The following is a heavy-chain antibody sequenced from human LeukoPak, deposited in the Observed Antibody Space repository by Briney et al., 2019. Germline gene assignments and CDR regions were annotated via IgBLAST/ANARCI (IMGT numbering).Heavy chain of an antibody. J-gene: IGHJ6*03. Sequence: GGSLRLSCAASGFTFSSYAMSWVRQAPGKGLEWVSAISGSGGSTYYADSVKGRFTISRDNSKNTLYLQMNSLRAEDTAVYYCAKEVGEVVQRVYYYYYYMDVWGKGTTVTVSS. CDR2: ISGSGGST. CDR3: AKEVGEVVQRVYYYYYYMDV. V-gene: IGHV3-23*01. CDR1: GFTFSSYA. D-gene: IGHD6-6*01.